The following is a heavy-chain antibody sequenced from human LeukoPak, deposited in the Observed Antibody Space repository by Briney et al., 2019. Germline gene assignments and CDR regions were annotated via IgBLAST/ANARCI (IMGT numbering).Heavy chain of an antibody. CDR1: GAPIGSFY. D-gene: IGHD1-14*01. Sequence: SETLSLTCSVSGAPIGSFYWSWIRQPAGKGLEWIGSIYYSGSTYYNPSLKSRVTISVDTSKNQFSLKLSSVTAADTAVYYCARDTWEPFDYWGQGTLVTVSS. V-gene: IGHV4-4*07. CDR3: ARDTWEPFDY. J-gene: IGHJ4*02. CDR2: IYYSGST.